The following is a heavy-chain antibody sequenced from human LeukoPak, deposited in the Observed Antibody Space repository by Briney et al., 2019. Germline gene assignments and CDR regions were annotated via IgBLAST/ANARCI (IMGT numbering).Heavy chain of an antibody. D-gene: IGHD2-15*01. Sequence: PWETLSLTCTVSGGSISSYYWSWIRQPAGKGLEWIGRVYTSGSTNYYPSLKSRVTMSVDTSKNQFSLKLSSVTAADTAVYYCARWGYCSGGSCWGFDYWGQGTLVTVSS. CDR1: GGSISSYY. CDR3: ARWGYCSGGSCWGFDY. J-gene: IGHJ4*02. CDR2: VYTSGST. V-gene: IGHV4-4*07.